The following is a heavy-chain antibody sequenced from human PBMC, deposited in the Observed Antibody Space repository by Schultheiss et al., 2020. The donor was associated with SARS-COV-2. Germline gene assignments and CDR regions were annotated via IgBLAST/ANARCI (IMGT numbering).Heavy chain of an antibody. V-gene: IGHV4-34*01. Sequence: SQTLSLTCAVYGGSFSGYYWSWIRQPPGKGLEWIGYIYYSGSTYYNPSLKSRVTISVDTSKNQFSLKLSSVTAADTAVYYCARDDLGYSYGPLRYWGQGTLVTVSS. CDR3: ARDDLGYSYGPLRY. CDR1: GGSFSGYY. D-gene: IGHD5-18*01. J-gene: IGHJ4*02. CDR2: IYYSGST.